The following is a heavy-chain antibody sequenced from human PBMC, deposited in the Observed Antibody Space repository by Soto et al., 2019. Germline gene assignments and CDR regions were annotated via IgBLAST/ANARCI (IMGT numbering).Heavy chain of an antibody. CDR1: GFNFFDHD. CDR2: ITVGGAQK. D-gene: IGHD1-1*01. V-gene: IGHV3-23*01. CDR3: TWTPGGGWQQFFDY. Sequence: EVKLLESGGALVQPGGSLRLSCAASGFNFFDHDMSWVRQAPGKGLEWVSSITVGGAQKDYGKSVKGRFTISRDNSNSNFFLQMERQHLEAEATYVYTWTPGGGWQQFFDYWGQGTAVTVSS. J-gene: IGHJ4*02.